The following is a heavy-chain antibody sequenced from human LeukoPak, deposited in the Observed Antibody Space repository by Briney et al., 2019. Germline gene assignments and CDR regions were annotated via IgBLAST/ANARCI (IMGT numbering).Heavy chain of an antibody. Sequence: ASVKVSCKASGYTFTGYYMHWVRQAPGQGLEWMGIINPSGGSTSYAQKFQGRVTMTRDTSTSTVYMELSSLRSEDTAVYYCARDHDVLGLHGPYYYYMDVWGKGTTVTISS. CDR2: INPSGGST. CDR3: ARDHDVLGLHGPYYYYMDV. V-gene: IGHV1-46*01. J-gene: IGHJ6*03. CDR1: GYTFTGYY. D-gene: IGHD3-16*01.